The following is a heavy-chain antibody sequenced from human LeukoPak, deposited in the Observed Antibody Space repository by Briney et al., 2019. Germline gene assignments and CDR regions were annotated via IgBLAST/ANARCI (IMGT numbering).Heavy chain of an antibody. CDR1: GGTFSGYY. D-gene: IGHD5-18*01. Sequence: PSETLSLTCAVYGGTFSGYYWSWIRQAPGKGEEWLGYIYYSGSTYYNPSLKSRVTISVDTSKNQFSLKLSSVTAADTAVYYCARAWRGYSYGPRFDYWGQGTLVTVSS. J-gene: IGHJ4*02. V-gene: IGHV4-30-4*08. CDR3: ARAWRGYSYGPRFDY. CDR2: IYYSGST.